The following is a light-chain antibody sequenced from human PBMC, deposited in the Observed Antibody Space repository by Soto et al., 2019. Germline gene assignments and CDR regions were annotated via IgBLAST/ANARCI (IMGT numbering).Light chain of an antibody. Sequence: DIVMTQSPDSLAVSLGERATINCKSSQSVLYSSNNKNYLAWYQQKPGQPPKLLIYWASTRESGAPDRFSGSGSGTDFTLTISSLQAEDVAVYYCQQYYSPWTFGQGTKVELK. CDR2: WAS. J-gene: IGKJ1*01. CDR1: QSVLYSSNNKNY. V-gene: IGKV4-1*01. CDR3: QQYYSPWT.